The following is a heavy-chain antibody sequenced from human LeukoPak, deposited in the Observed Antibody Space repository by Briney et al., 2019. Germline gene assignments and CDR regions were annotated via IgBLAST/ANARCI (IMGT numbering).Heavy chain of an antibody. CDR1: GGTFSSYA. D-gene: IGHD2-2*01. Sequence: ASVKVSCKASGGTFSSYAISWVRQAPGQGLEWMGGIIPIFGTANYAQKFQGRVTITTDESTSTAYMELSSLRSEDTAVYYCARGPSCSSTSCYGFYYFDYRGQGTLVTVSS. J-gene: IGHJ4*02. CDR3: ARGPSCSSTSCYGFYYFDY. V-gene: IGHV1-69*05. CDR2: IIPIFGTA.